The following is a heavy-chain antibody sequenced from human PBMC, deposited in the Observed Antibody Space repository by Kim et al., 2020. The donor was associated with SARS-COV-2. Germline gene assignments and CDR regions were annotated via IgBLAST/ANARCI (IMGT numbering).Heavy chain of an antibody. CDR1: GYTFTGYY. CDR2: INPNSGGT. D-gene: IGHD3-3*01. J-gene: IGHJ4*02. V-gene: IGHV1-2*02. CDR3: ARGTYYDFWSGYYTGDY. Sequence: ASVKVSCKASGYTFTGYYMHWVRQAPGQGLEWMGWINPNSGGTNYAQKFQGRVTMTRDTSISTAYMELSRLRSDDTAVYYCARGTYYDFWSGYYTGDYWGQGTLVTVSS.